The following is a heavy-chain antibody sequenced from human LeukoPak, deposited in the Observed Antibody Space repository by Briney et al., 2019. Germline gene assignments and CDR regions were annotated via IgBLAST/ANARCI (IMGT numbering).Heavy chain of an antibody. CDR2: INSDGSDT. CDR1: GFIFSTYW. Sequence: GGSLRLSCAAPGFIFSTYWMHWVRQAPGKGLVWVSRINSDGSDTIYADSVKGRFTISRDNAKNTLDLQLSSLGAEDTAVYYCARGGRNHGFDTWGQGTTVTVSS. J-gene: IGHJ3*02. V-gene: IGHV3-74*01. CDR3: ARGGRNHGFDT. D-gene: IGHD3-16*01.